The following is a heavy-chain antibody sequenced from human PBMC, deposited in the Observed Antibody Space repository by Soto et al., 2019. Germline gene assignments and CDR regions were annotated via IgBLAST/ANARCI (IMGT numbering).Heavy chain of an antibody. CDR2: ISSTSSYI. CDR3: ARDPSYFDF. Sequence: EVQLVESGGGLVKPGGSLRLSCAASGFTFSSYSMNWVRQAPGKGLEWVSSISSTSSYIYYADSVRGRFTISRDNAKNSLYLQLNSRRAEDTAVYYCARDPSYFDFWGQGTLVTVSS. V-gene: IGHV3-21*02. CDR1: GFTFSSYS. J-gene: IGHJ4*02.